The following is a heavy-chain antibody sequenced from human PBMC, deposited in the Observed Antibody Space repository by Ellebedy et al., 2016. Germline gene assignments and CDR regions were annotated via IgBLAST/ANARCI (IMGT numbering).Heavy chain of an antibody. CDR3: ARLRGRQVPYYYGMDV. V-gene: IGHV1-2*02. CDR1: GYTFTNYD. Sequence: ASVKVSCXASGYTFTNYDLNWVRQAPGQGLEWMGWMNPNSGGTNYAQKFQGRVTMTRDTSISTAYMELSRLRSDDTAVYYCARLRGRQVPYYYGMDVWGQGTTVTVSS. J-gene: IGHJ6*02. CDR2: MNPNSGGT. D-gene: IGHD1-1*01.